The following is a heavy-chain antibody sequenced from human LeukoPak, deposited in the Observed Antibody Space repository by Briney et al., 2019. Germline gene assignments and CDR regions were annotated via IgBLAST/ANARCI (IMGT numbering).Heavy chain of an antibody. V-gene: IGHV3-53*01. Sequence: GGSLRLSCAASGFTVSNTYMSWVRQAPGKGLEWVSLIYSGGGTYSADSVKGRFTISRDNAKNSLYLQMNSLRAEDTAIYYCARDQGGGSHRHAFDIWGQGTMVTVSS. J-gene: IGHJ3*02. CDR3: ARDQGGGSHRHAFDI. D-gene: IGHD3-16*01. CDR2: IYSGGGT. CDR1: GFTVSNTY.